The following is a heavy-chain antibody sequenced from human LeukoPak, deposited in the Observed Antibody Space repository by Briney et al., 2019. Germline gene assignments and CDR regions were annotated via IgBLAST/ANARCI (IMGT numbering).Heavy chain of an antibody. D-gene: IGHD1-7*01. CDR1: GFTFSNYA. CDR2: ISYDGSNK. V-gene: IGHV3-30*04. CDR3: ARDPSITGTTHWFDP. Sequence: GGSLRLSCAASGFTFSNYAMHWVRQAPGKGLEWVAVISYDGSNKYYADSVKGRFTISRDNSKNTLYLQMNSLRAEDTAVYYCARDPSITGTTHWFDPWGQGTLVTVSS. J-gene: IGHJ5*02.